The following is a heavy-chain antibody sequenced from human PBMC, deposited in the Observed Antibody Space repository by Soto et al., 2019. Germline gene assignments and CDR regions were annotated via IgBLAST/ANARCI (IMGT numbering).Heavy chain of an antibody. Sequence: EVQVVESGGGLVQPGGSLRLSCAASGLIFSNYWMSWVRQAPGKGLEWVANIKQDGSEKHYVDSVKGRFTISRDNADNSLYLQMNSLRAEDTAVYYCAKNNLYCSSTNCFVFDYWGQGTLVTVSS. J-gene: IGHJ4*02. D-gene: IGHD2-2*01. CDR1: GLIFSNYW. V-gene: IGHV3-7*01. CDR3: AKNNLYCSSTNCFVFDY. CDR2: IKQDGSEK.